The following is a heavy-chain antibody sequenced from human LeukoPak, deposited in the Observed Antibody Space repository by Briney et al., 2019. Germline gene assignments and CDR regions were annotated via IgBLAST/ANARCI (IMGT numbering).Heavy chain of an antibody. D-gene: IGHD5-12*01. CDR1: GFTFDDYA. V-gene: IGHV3-23*01. CDR3: AKERLPTRDYFDY. Sequence: GGSLRLSCAASGFTFDDYAMHWVRQAPGKGLEWVSAISGSGGSTYYADSVKGRFTISRDNSKNTLYLQMNSLRAEDTAVYYCAKERLPTRDYFDYWGQGTLVTVSS. CDR2: ISGSGGST. J-gene: IGHJ4*02.